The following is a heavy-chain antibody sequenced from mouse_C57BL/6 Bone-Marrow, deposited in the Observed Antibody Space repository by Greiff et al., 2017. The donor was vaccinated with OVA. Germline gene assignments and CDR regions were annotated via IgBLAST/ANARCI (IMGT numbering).Heavy chain of an antibody. CDR2: MNPNYGTT. CDR1: GYSFTDYN. D-gene: IGHD2-5*01. Sequence: EVQLQQSGPELVKPGASVKISCKASGYSFTDYNMNWVKQSNGKSLEWIGVMNPNYGTTSYNQKFKGKATLTVDQASSTAYMQLNSLTSEDSAVYYCATIVTTRDWYFDVWGTGTTVTVSS. V-gene: IGHV1-39*01. CDR3: ATIVTTRDWYFDV. J-gene: IGHJ1*03.